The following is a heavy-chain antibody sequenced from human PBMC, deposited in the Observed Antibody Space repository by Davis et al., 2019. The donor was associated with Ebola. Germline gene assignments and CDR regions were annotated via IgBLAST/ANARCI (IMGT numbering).Heavy chain of an antibody. J-gene: IGHJ4*02. V-gene: IGHV3-53*05. CDR3: ATTQWLREFDN. Sequence: GESLKISCAASGFTFGNYWMNWVRQAPGKGLEWVSVIYDQSSAYADAVRGRFIISRDKSNNTLYLQMNSLRVDDTAVYYCATTQWLREFDNWGQGTLVTVSS. CDR2: IYDQSS. CDR1: GFTFGNYW. D-gene: IGHD6-19*01.